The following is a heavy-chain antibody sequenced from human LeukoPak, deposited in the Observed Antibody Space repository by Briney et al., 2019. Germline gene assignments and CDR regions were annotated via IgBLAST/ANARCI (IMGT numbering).Heavy chain of an antibody. CDR3: ARGSLQRLPRVFWFDP. Sequence: GGSLRLSCAASGFTFNTHEMNWVRQAPGKGLEWISYINSAGSTTYYADSVKGRFTISRDNAKNSLFLQVNSLRAEDTAIYYCARGSLQRLPRVFWFDPWGQGTLVTVSS. D-gene: IGHD6-13*01. CDR1: GFTFNTHE. V-gene: IGHV3-48*03. CDR2: INSAGSTT. J-gene: IGHJ5*02.